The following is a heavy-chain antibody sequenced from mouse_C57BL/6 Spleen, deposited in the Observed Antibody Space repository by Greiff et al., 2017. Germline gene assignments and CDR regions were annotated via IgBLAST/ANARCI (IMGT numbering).Heavy chain of an antibody. CDR1: GFTFSDAW. J-gene: IGHJ1*03. V-gene: IGHV6-6*01. Sequence: EVMLVESGGGLVQPGGSMKLSCAASGFTFSDAWMDWVRQSPEKGLEWVAEIRNKANNHATYYAESVKGRFTISSDDSKSSVYLQMNSLRAEDTGIYYCTRGEPNWYFDVWGTGTTVTVSS. CDR2: IRNKANNHAT. CDR3: TRGEPNWYFDV.